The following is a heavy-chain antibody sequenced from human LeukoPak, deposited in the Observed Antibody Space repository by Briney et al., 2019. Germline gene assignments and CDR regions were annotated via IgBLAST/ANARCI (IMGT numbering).Heavy chain of an antibody. CDR3: ARDARYDFWSGFGQD. J-gene: IGHJ4*02. D-gene: IGHD3-3*01. V-gene: IGHV3-21*01. Sequence: GGSLRLSCAVSGFTFSSYSMNWVRQAPGKGLEWVSSISVGSSYLYYVDSLKGRFTISRDNAKNSLYLQMNSLRAEDTAVYYCARDARYDFWSGFGQDWGQGTLVTVSS. CDR2: ISVGSSYL. CDR1: GFTFSSYS.